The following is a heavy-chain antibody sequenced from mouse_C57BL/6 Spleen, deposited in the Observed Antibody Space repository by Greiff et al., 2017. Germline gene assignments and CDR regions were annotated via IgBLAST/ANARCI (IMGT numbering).Heavy chain of an antibody. CDR1: GYAFSSSW. CDR2: MYPGDGDT. J-gene: IGHJ3*01. CDR3: ARGGGFAY. V-gene: IGHV1-82*01. Sequence: VQLQQSGPELVKPGASVKISCKASGYAFSSSWMNWVKQRPGKGLEWIGRMYPGDGDTNYNGKFKGKATLTADKSSSTAYMQLSSLTSEDSAVYFCARGGGFAYWGQGTLVTVSA.